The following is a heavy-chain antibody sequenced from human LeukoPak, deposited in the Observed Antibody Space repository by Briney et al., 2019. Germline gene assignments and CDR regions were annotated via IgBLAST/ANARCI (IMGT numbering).Heavy chain of an antibody. CDR2: ISAYNGKR. CDR3: ARDLGVLLWFGEPYWDY. J-gene: IGHJ4*02. V-gene: IGHV1-18*01. CDR1: GYTFSSFG. Sequence: ASVKVSCKTSGYTFSSFGITWVRQAPGQGLEWMGWISAYNGKRHYAQKFQDRVIMTIDTSTSTAYMEMWSLRSDDTAVYYCARDLGVLLWFGEPYWDYWGQGTLVTVSS. D-gene: IGHD3-10*01.